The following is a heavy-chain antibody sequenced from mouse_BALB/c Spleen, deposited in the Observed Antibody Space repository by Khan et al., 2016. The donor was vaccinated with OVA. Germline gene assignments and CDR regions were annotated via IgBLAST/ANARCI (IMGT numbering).Heavy chain of an antibody. D-gene: IGHD1-1*01. CDR2: ISSGGSYT. CDR1: GFSFSSYS. V-gene: IGHV5-6-4*01. J-gene: IGHJ2*01. CDR3: PRHRVYYRHNPYFDY. Sequence: EVELVESGGGLVRPGGSLKLSCAASGFSFSSYSMSWVRQTPEKRLEWVATISSGGSYTYYPDSVKGRFTISRDNAKNTLYLQMSSLKSEDTAMYYCPRHRVYYRHNPYFDYWGQGTTLTVSS.